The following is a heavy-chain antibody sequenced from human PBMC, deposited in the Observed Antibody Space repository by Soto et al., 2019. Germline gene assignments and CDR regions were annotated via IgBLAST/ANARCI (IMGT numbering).Heavy chain of an antibody. Sequence: GGSLRLSCAASGFTFSSYTMNWVRQSPGKGLEWVSGVSGSGASKYSADSVKGRFTISRDNAKNSLYLQMNSLRDEDTAVYYCAKLPAVDSADYWGQGTRVTVS. V-gene: IGHV3-23*01. CDR3: AKLPAVDSADY. CDR2: VSGSGASK. CDR1: GFTFSSYT. J-gene: IGHJ4*02. D-gene: IGHD5-12*01.